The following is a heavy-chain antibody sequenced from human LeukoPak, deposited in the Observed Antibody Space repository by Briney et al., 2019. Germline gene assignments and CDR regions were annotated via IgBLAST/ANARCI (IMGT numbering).Heavy chain of an antibody. CDR2: ISSNGGST. V-gene: IGHV3-64*01. CDR3: ARGRYYDFWSGYRDAFDI. Sequence: GGSLRLSCAASGFTFSSYAMHWVRQAPGKGLEYVSAISSNGGSTYYANSVKGRFTISRDNSKNTLYLQMGSLRAEDMAVYYCARGRYYDFWSGYRDAFDIWGQGTMVTVSS. D-gene: IGHD3-3*01. J-gene: IGHJ3*02. CDR1: GFTFSSYA.